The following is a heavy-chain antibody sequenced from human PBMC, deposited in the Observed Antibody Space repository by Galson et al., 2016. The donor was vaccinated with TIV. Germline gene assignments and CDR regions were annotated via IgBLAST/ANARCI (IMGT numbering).Heavy chain of an antibody. CDR2: INPNTGGA. CDR3: ARGLPDSLWFDP. V-gene: IGHV1-2*04. J-gene: IGHJ5*02. D-gene: IGHD5-18*01. CDR1: GYTFTDSF. Sequence: SVKVSCKAFGYTFTDSFIHWVRQAPGQGLEWMAWINPNTGGAIYAPKFQGWVTVTRDPSISTTDMDLTRLRSNDTAIYFCARGLPDSLWFDPWGQRTLVTVSS.